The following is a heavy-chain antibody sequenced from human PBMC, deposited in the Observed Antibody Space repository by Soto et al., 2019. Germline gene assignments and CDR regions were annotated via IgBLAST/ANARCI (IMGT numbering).Heavy chain of an antibody. D-gene: IGHD4-4*01. J-gene: IGHJ5*02. V-gene: IGHV4-31*03. CDR2: IYYSGST. CDR1: GGSISSGGHY. CDR3: ARTLQRIKTGFDP. Sequence: LSLTCTVSGGSISSGGHYWSWIRQLPGKGLEWIGYIYYSGSTSYYPSLKSRVSISVDTSKNQFSLKLSSVTAADTAVYYCARTLQRIKTGFDPWGQGNLVTVSS.